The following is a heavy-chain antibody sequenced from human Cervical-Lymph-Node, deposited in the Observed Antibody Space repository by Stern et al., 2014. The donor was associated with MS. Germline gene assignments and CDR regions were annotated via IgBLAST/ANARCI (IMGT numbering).Heavy chain of an antibody. CDR3: ARVARSAYHIDY. CDR2: INTTTRNP. D-gene: IGHD3-16*01. J-gene: IGHJ4*02. Sequence: QVQLVQSGSELKKPGASVKLSCKASGYTFTNNDINWVRQAPGQGLEWLGWINTTTRNPTYAQDFTGRLVISLDTSVSTGYLQLNSLKTEDTAVYYCARVARSAYHIDYWGQGTLVTVS. V-gene: IGHV7-4-1*02. CDR1: GYTFTNND.